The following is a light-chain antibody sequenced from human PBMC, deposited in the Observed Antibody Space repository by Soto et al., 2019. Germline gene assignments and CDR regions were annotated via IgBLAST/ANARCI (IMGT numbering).Light chain of an antibody. CDR2: YDS. CDR1: NIGSKS. J-gene: IGLJ2*01. Sequence: SYELTQPPSVSVAPGKTARITCGGNNIGSKSVHWYQQKPGQAPVLVIYYDSDRPSGIPERFSGSNSGNTATLTISRVEAGDEADYYCQVWDSSSDHPGVFGGGTKVTVL. V-gene: IGLV3-21*04. CDR3: QVWDSSSDHPGV.